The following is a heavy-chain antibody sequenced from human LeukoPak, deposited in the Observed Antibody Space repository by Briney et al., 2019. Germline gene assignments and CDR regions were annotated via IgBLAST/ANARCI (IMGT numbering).Heavy chain of an antibody. CDR1: GGSISSGGYY. D-gene: IGHD3-22*01. CDR3: ARNYYDSSGRGYYFDY. Sequence: SETLSLTCTVSGGSISSGGYYWSWIRQPPGKGLEWIGYIYHSGSTYYNPSLKSRVTISVDRSKNQFSLKLSSVTAADTAVYYCARNYYDSSGRGYYFDYWGQGTLVTVSS. V-gene: IGHV4-30-2*01. J-gene: IGHJ4*02. CDR2: IYHSGST.